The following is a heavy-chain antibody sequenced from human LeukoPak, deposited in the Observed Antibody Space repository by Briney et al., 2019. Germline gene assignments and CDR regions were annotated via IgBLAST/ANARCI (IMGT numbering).Heavy chain of an antibody. CDR2: LNPNSCGT. Sequence: ASVKVFCKSSGYTFTDYYLHCVRQAPGQGLEWMGWLNPNSCGTNYAQTFQGRVNMTRDTSITTAYMELSRLRSDDTAVYFCARIGYNHYFDYWGQGTLVTVSS. J-gene: IGHJ4*02. CDR1: GYTFTDYY. CDR3: ARIGYNHYFDY. D-gene: IGHD5-24*01. V-gene: IGHV1-2*02.